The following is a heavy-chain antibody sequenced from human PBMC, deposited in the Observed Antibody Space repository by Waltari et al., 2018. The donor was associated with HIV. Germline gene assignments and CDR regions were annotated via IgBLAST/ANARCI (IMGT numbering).Heavy chain of an antibody. CDR2: ISYYGDNK. CDR3: AKGASGWSPGY. D-gene: IGHD6-19*01. J-gene: IGHJ4*02. V-gene: IGHV3-30*18. CDR1: RFTLSSYS. Sequence: QVPLVESGGGVVQPGRSLSTSCALSRFTLSSYSMPWVRQAPGKGLEWVAVISYYGDNKYYADSVKGRFTISRDNSKNTLYLQMNSLRAEDTAVYYCAKGASGWSPGYWGQGTLVTVSS.